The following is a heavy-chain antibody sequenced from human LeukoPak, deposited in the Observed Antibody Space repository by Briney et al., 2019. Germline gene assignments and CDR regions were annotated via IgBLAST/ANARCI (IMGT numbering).Heavy chain of an antibody. Sequence: GGSLRLSCAASGFTFSDYYMSWIRQAPGKGLEWVSYISSSSSNTIYADSVKGRFTISRDNAKNSLYLQMNSLRAEDMAVYYCARVHDSSGYYYFDYWGQGTLVTVSS. D-gene: IGHD3-22*01. CDR1: GFTFSDYY. CDR3: ARVHDSSGYYYFDY. CDR2: ISSSSSNT. J-gene: IGHJ4*02. V-gene: IGHV3-11*06.